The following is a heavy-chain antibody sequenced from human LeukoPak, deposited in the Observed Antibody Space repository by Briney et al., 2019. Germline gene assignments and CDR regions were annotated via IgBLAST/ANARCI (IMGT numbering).Heavy chain of an antibody. Sequence: SETLSLTCSVSGVPISTCYWSWLRQSPGKGLEWIAYVYYNGDIMYNPSLKSRVIISADTSKNQFSLKLTSVTAADTAAYYCARGPNTAGNYRAFDLWGQGTKVTVSS. V-gene: IGHV4-59*12. J-gene: IGHJ3*01. CDR1: GVPISTCY. CDR2: VYYNGDI. D-gene: IGHD4-11*01. CDR3: ARGPNTAGNYRAFDL.